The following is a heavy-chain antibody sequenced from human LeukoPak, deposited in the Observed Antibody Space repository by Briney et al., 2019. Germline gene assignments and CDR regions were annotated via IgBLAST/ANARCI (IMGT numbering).Heavy chain of an antibody. CDR2: IYTSGST. CDR1: GGSISSYY. J-gene: IGHJ6*02. D-gene: IGHD6-19*01. V-gene: IGHV4-4*07. CDR3: AREGTSGWYDGYYFYGMDV. Sequence: SETLSLTCTVSGGSISSYYWSWIRQPAGKRLEWIGRIYTSGSTNYNPSLKSRPTMSVDTSENQFSLKLSSVTAADTAVYYCAREGTSGWYDGYYFYGMDVWGQGTTVTVSS.